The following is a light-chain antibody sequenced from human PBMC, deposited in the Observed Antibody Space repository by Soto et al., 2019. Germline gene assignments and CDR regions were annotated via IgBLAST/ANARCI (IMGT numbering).Light chain of an antibody. Sequence: EIVLTQSPGTLSLSPGERAAPSGRGSQSVSSSYIAWYQQKPGQAPRLLIYGASSRATGIPDRFSGSGSGTDFTLTISRLEPEDFAVYYCQQYGSSPSITFGQGTRLEI. CDR1: QSVSSSY. V-gene: IGKV3-20*01. CDR2: GAS. J-gene: IGKJ5*01. CDR3: QQYGSSPSIT.